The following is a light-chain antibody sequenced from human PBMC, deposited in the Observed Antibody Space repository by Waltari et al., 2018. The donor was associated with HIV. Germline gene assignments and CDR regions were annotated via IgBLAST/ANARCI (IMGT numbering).Light chain of an antibody. J-gene: IGKJ4*01. Sequence: IVLPQSPRSLSLSPAYRAILSSRTSHSVNINYLSWYQQKPGQAPRLLFYGNYVRATGVPDRFSGSGSGTDFTLTIDRLEPEDFALYYCHQYSTSPRTFGGGTRVEV. CDR1: HSVNINY. V-gene: IGKV3-20*01. CDR2: GNY. CDR3: HQYSTSPRT.